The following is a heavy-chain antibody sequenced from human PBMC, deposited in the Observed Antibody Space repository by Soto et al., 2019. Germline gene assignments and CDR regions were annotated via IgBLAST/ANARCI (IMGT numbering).Heavy chain of an antibody. CDR1: GFSLSTSGVG. J-gene: IGHJ4*02. D-gene: IGHD3-22*01. CDR2: IYWDDDK. Sequence: QITLKESGPTLVKPTQTLTLTCTFSGFSLSTSGVGVGWIRQPPGKALEWLALIYWDDDKRYSPSLKSRLTNNQANPKNHVGPTKTNMDPVGTTTYYRAHPDYHDSRGTWDHWGQGTPVTVPS. CDR3: AHPDYHDSRGTWDH. V-gene: IGHV2-5*02.